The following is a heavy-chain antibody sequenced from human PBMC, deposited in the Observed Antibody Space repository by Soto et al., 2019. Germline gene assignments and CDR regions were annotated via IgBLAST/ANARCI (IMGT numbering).Heavy chain of an antibody. Sequence: QVQLQQWGAGLLKPSETLSLTCAVYGGSFSGYYWSWIRQPPGKGLEWIGKINHSGSTNYNPSLKRRVTISVDTSKKQFYLKLSSVTAADTAVYYCARGRRVAIPFDYWGQGTLVTVSS. CDR3: ARGRRVAIPFDY. D-gene: IGHD3-3*01. V-gene: IGHV4-34*01. CDR1: GGSFSGYY. CDR2: INHSGST. J-gene: IGHJ4*02.